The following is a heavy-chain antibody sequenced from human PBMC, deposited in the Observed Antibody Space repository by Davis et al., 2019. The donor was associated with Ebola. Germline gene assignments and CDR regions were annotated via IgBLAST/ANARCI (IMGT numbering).Heavy chain of an antibody. V-gene: IGHV3-66*01. CDR2: IYSDGNT. CDR3: ARGWLPWFGETWGGMDV. J-gene: IGHJ6*02. Sequence: PGGSLRLSCAASGFTLSNDYMNWVRQAPGKGLEWVSVIYSDGNTYYADSVKGRFTVSRDNSKNTLYLQLNRLSAEDTATYYCARGWLPWFGETWGGMDVWGQGTTVSVSS. CDR1: GFTLSNDY. D-gene: IGHD3-10*01.